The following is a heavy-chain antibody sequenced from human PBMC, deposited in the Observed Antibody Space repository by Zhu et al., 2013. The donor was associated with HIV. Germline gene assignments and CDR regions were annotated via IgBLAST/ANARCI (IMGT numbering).Heavy chain of an antibody. D-gene: IGHD3-22*01. V-gene: IGHV1-69*01. CDR2: IIPIFGTA. Sequence: QVQLVQSGAEVKKPGSSVKVSCKASGGTFSSYAISWVRQAPGQGLEWMGGIIPIFGTANYAQKFQGRVTITADESTSTAYMELSSLRSEDTAVYYCASFRARYYDSSGHWRGYFDYWGQGTLVTVSS. CDR1: GGTFSSYA. J-gene: IGHJ4*02. CDR3: ASFRARYYDSSGHWRGYFDY.